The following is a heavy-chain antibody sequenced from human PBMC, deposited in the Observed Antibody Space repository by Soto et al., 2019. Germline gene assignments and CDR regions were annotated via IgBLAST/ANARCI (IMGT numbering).Heavy chain of an antibody. CDR1: GFTFSSYA. CDR2: ISGSGGST. CDR3: AKGSRGIAAAATEP. V-gene: IGHV3-23*01. D-gene: IGHD6-13*01. Sequence: QSGGSLRLSCAASGFTFSSYAMSWVRQAPGKGLEWVSAISGSGGSTYYADSVKGRFTISRDNSKNTLYLQMNSLRAEDTAVYYCAKGSRGIAAAATEPWGQGTLVTVSS. J-gene: IGHJ1*01.